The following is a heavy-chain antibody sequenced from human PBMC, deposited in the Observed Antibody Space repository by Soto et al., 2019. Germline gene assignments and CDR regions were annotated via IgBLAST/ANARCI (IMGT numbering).Heavy chain of an antibody. J-gene: IGHJ4*02. CDR2: ISWNSDSR. V-gene: IGHV3-9*01. CDR3: AKDRGSAGTGLPSFDY. Sequence: GGSLRLSCAASGFTFDDFAMHWVRQAPGKGLEWVSGISWNSDSRAYADSVKGRFTISRDNAKNSLFLQMNSLRGEDTALYYCAKDRGSAGTGLPSFDYWGQGILVTVSS. D-gene: IGHD6-19*01. CDR1: GFTFDDFA.